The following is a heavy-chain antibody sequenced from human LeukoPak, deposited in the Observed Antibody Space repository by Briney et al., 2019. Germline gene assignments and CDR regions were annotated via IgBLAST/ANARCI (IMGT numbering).Heavy chain of an antibody. CDR1: GYTFTSYD. J-gene: IGHJ6*03. CDR2: MNPNSGNT. V-gene: IGHV1-8*01. CDR3: AREVAAADDYYYYYMDV. D-gene: IGHD6-13*01. Sequence: ASVKVSCKASGYTFTSYDINWVRQATGQGLEWMGWMNPNSGNTGYAQKFQGRVTMTRNTSISTAYMELRSLRSDDTAVYYCAREVAAADDYYYYYMDVWGKGTTVTVSS.